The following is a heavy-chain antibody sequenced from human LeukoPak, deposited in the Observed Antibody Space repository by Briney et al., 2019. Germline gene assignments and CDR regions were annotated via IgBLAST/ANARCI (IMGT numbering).Heavy chain of an antibody. V-gene: IGHV4-59*08. J-gene: IGHJ4*02. Sequence: PSETLSLTCTVSGGSISSYYWSWIRQPPGKGLEWIGYIYYSGSTNYNPSLKSRVTISVDTSKNQFSLKLSSVTAADTAVYYCARHVWEQGDYFGYWGQGTLVTVSS. D-gene: IGHD1-26*01. CDR3: ARHVWEQGDYFGY. CDR2: IYYSGST. CDR1: GGSISSYY.